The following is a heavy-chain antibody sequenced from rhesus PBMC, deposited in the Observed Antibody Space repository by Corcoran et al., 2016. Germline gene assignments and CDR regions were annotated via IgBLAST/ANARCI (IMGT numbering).Heavy chain of an antibody. CDR3: ASARIFLDAFDF. J-gene: IGHJ3*01. V-gene: IGHV4S14*01. CDR1: GGSFSSYW. D-gene: IGHD2-27*01. CDR2: ISSGGNN. Sequence: QVQLQESGPGLVKPSETLSLTCTVSGGSFSSYWWGWIRKPPGKGLECIGHISSGGNNYLSTPHHRRVPLAVNAYKYQFSLKRRSVTAADTAVYCCASARIFLDAFDFWGQGLRVTVSS.